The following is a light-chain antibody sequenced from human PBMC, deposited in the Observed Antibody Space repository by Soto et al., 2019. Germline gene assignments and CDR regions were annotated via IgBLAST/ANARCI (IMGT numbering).Light chain of an antibody. CDR1: QSVSSY. J-gene: IGKJ4*01. V-gene: IGKV3-11*01. Sequence: EIVLTQSPATLSLSPGERATLSCRASQSVSSYLAWYQQKPGQAPRLLIYDASNMATGIPARFSGSGSGTAFTLTISSLEPEDFAVYYCQPRSNWPLTFGGGTKVEIK. CDR2: DAS. CDR3: QPRSNWPLT.